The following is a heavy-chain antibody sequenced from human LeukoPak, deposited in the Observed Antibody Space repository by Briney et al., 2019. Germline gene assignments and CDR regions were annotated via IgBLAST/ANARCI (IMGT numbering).Heavy chain of an antibody. Sequence: SETLSLTCAVYGGSFSDYYWSWIRQPPGKGLEWIGEINHNGATKYNPSLKSRVTISVDTSKNQFSLKLNSVTAADTAVYYCAKNNWFDPWGQGTLVTVPS. J-gene: IGHJ5*02. V-gene: IGHV4-34*01. CDR2: INHNGAT. CDR1: GGSFSDYY. CDR3: AKNNWFDP.